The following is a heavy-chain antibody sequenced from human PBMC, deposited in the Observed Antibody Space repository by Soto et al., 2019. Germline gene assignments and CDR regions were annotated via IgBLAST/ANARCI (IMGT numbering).Heavy chain of an antibody. J-gene: IGHJ4*02. CDR1: GFGFSTYA. CDR3: VKLLEQNFVY. Sequence: EVRLLESGVGFVQPGGSLRLSCAASGFGFSTYAMGWVRQAPGKGLEWVSSIARGGGSTNYADSVRGRFTISRDNSKNTLFQQMNSLRADDTAVYYCVKLLEQNFVYWRQGVLLTVSS. CDR2: IARGGGST. V-gene: IGHV3-23*01.